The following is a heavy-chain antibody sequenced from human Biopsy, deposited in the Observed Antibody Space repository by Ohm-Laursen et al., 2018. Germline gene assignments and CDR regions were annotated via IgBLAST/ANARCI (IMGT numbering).Heavy chain of an antibody. Sequence: SDTLSLTCAVYGESFNGYYWSWIRQTPGKGPEWIGEINHSGRTNYNPSLKSRVTISVDTSKNQFSLKVRSVTAADTAVYYCVRGVDYYDPYHYYALDVWGQGTTVTVSS. J-gene: IGHJ6*02. V-gene: IGHV4-34*01. CDR2: INHSGRT. CDR3: VRGVDYYDPYHYYALDV. D-gene: IGHD3-22*01. CDR1: GESFNGYY.